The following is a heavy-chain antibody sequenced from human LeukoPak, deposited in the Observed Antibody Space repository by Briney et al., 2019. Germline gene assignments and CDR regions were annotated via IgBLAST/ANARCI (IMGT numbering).Heavy chain of an antibody. CDR3: AKPIVGATRVGYFDY. CDR2: ISGSGGST. V-gene: IGHV3-23*01. D-gene: IGHD1-26*01. Sequence: HPGGSLRLSCAASGFTFSTYAMSWVRQAPGKGLEWVSTISGSGGSTYYADSVKGRFTISRDNSKSTLYLQMNSLRAEDTAVYYCAKPIVGATRVGYFDYWGQGTLVTVSS. CDR1: GFTFSTYA. J-gene: IGHJ4*02.